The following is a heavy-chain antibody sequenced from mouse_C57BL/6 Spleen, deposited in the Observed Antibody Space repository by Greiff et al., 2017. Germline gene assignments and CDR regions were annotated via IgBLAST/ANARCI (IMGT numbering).Heavy chain of an antibody. CDR1: GYTFTTYP. CDR2: FHPYNDDT. CDR3: ARKRRSANWDGYFDY. D-gene: IGHD4-1*01. J-gene: IGHJ2*01. V-gene: IGHV1-47*01. Sequence: VHLVESGAELVKPGASVKMSCKASGYTFTTYPIEWMKQNHGKSLEWIGNFHPYNDDTKYNEKFKGKATLTVEKSSSTVYLELSRLTSDDSAVYYCARKRRSANWDGYFDYWGQGTTLTVSS.